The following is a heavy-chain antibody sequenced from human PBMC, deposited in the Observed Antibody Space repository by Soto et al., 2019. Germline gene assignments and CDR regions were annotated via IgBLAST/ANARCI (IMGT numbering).Heavy chain of an antibody. CDR2: IYSGGST. CDR3: AREQIGPLDAFDI. V-gene: IGHV3-53*01. J-gene: IGHJ3*02. Sequence: PGGLLRLSYAASGFTVSSNYMSWVRQAPGKGLEWVSVIYSGGSTYYADSVKGRFTISRDNSKNTLYLQMNSLRAEDTAVYYCAREQIGPLDAFDIWGQGTMVTVSS. CDR1: GFTVSSNY.